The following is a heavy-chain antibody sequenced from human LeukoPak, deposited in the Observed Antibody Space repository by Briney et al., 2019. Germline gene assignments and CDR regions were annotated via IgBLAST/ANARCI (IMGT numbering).Heavy chain of an antibody. CDR2: LYHSDSA. CDR3: ARQHDSYYYYYIDV. J-gene: IGHJ6*03. V-gene: IGHV4-38-2*01. CDR1: GNSISNGYY. Sequence: PSETLSLTCAVSGNSISNGYYWVWIRQPPGRGLEWIGSLYHSDSAYYNTSLRSRVSMSVVTSNNQFSLTLTFVTAADTAVYYCARQHDSYYYYYIDVWGSGTTVTVSS.